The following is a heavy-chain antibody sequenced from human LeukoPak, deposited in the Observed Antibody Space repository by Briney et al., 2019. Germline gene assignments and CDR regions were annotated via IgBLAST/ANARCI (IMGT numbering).Heavy chain of an antibody. D-gene: IGHD5-18*01. CDR2: IYYSGST. V-gene: IGHV4-31*03. CDR1: GGSISSGGYY. J-gene: IGHJ5*02. CDR3: ARRGASHPGYGWFDP. Sequence: SETLSLTCTVSGGSISSGGYYWRWIRQHPGKGLEWIGYIYYSGSTYYNPSLKSRVTLSVDTSKNQFSLKLSSVTAADTAVYYCARRGASHPGYGWFDPWGQGTLVTVSS.